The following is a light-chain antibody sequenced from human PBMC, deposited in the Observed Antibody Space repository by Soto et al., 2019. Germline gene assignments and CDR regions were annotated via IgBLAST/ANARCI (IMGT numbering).Light chain of an antibody. CDR3: QQYGSSPRT. Sequence: EIVLTQSPGTLSLSPGDXATLSCRASQSLSRSSLAWYQQKPGRAPRLLIYGASSRATGIPDRFSGSGSGTDFTLTISRLEPEDFAVYYCQQYGSSPRTFGQGTKVDIK. CDR2: GAS. V-gene: IGKV3-20*01. CDR1: QSLSRSS. J-gene: IGKJ1*01.